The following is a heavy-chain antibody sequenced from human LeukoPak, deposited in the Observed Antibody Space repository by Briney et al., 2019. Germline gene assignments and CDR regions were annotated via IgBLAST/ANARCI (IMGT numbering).Heavy chain of an antibody. D-gene: IGHD2-2*01. J-gene: IGHJ4*02. V-gene: IGHV3-23*01. Sequence: GGSLRLSCEASGLTFSTYAMTWVRQAPGKGLEWVSAISSTTGATFYADSVKGRFTLSRDNSKCTLYLEMNSLRVGDSAVYFCATGYASDRRNAYAHFDYWAREPWSPSPQ. CDR2: ISSTTGAT. CDR3: ATGYASDRRNAYAHFDY. CDR1: GLTFSTYA.